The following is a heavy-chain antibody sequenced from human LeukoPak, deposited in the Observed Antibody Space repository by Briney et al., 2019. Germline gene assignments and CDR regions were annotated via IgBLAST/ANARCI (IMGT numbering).Heavy chain of an antibody. CDR1: GFTFSSYG. V-gene: IGHV3-30*18. Sequence: GGSLRLSCAASGFTFSSYGMHWVRQAPGKGLEWVAVISYDGSNKYYADSVKGRFTISRDNSKNTLYLQMNSLRAEDTAVYYCAKEGLSDIVVVPAAPRYYYMDVWGKGTTVTVSS. CDR2: ISYDGSNK. D-gene: IGHD2-2*01. J-gene: IGHJ6*03. CDR3: AKEGLSDIVVVPAAPRYYYMDV.